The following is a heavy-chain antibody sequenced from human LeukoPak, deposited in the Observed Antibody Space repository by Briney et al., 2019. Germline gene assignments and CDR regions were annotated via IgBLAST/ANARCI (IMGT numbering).Heavy chain of an antibody. D-gene: IGHD5-18*01. V-gene: IGHV3-15*05. CDR3: TTLRLTAFDH. CDR2: IKSRAEGGTI. J-gene: IGHJ4*02. Sequence: GGSLRLSCGAAGFTFRNAGMSWVRQAPGKGLEWVGRIKSRAEGGTIDYAVVVKGRFIISRDDSRNTLHLQMNSVKIEDTAMYYCTTLRLTAFDHWGQGTRVSVSS. CDR1: GFTFRNAG.